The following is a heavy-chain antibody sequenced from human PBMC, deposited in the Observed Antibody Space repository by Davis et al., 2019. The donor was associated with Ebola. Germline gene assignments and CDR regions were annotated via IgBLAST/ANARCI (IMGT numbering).Heavy chain of an antibody. J-gene: IGHJ6*04. CDR3: ASGSYYYYGMDV. CDR2: IYPSDSYT. Sequence: GESLKISCKASGYNFISNWIGWVRQMPGKGLEWMGRIYPSDSYTNYSPSFQGHVTISADKSISTAYLQWSSLKASDTAMYYCASGSYYYYGMDVWGKGTTVTVSS. V-gene: IGHV5-10-1*01. D-gene: IGHD1-26*01. CDR1: GYNFISNW.